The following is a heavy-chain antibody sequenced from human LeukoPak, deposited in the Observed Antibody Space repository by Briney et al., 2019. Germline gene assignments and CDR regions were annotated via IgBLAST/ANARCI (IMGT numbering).Heavy chain of an antibody. D-gene: IGHD4-23*01. CDR2: IIPILGIA. J-gene: IGHJ5*02. V-gene: IGHV1-69*04. CDR3: ARDSDTSDGSKA. Sequence: ASVKVSCKASGGTFSSYAISWVRQAPGQGLEWMGRIIPILGIANYAQKFQGRVTITADKSTSTAYMELSSLRSEDTAVYYCARDSDTSDGSKAWGQGTLVTVSS. CDR1: GGTFSSYA.